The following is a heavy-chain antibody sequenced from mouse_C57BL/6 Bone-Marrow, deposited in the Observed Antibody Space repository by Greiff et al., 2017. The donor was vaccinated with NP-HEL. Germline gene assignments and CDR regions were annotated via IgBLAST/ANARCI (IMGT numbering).Heavy chain of an antibody. D-gene: IGHD2-12*01. CDR2: IDPSDSYT. J-gene: IGHJ3*01. V-gene: IGHV1-69*01. CDR1: GYTFTSYW. Sequence: QVQLQQPGAELVMPGASVSLSCKASGYTFTSYWMHWVKQRPGQGLEWIGEIDPSDSYTNYNQKFKGKSILTVDKTSSTAYMQHSSLTSEGSAVYYCGRVNDGFAYWGQGTLVTVSA. CDR3: GRVNDGFAY.